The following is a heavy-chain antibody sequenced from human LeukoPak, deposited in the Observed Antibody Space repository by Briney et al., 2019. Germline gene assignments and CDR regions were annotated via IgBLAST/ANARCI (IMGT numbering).Heavy chain of an antibody. V-gene: IGHV3-13*01. Sequence: GGSLRLSCAASGFTFSSFDMHWVRQPTGQGLEWVSTIGTASDTYYPGSVEGRFTLSRDNDKNSLYLQMNSLTAGDTAVYYCARGPPRGKYYYMDVWGKGTTVTVSS. J-gene: IGHJ6*03. CDR2: IGTASDT. CDR3: ARGPPRGKYYYMDV. CDR1: GFTFSSFD. D-gene: IGHD1-1*01.